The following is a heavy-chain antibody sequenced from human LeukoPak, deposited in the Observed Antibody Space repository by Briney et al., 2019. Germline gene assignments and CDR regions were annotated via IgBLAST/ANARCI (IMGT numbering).Heavy chain of an antibody. J-gene: IGHJ4*02. D-gene: IGHD3-3*01. CDR2: IYYSGST. CDR1: GGSISSSSYY. Sequence: SETLSLTCTVSGGSISSSSYYWGWIRQPPGKGLEWIGSIYYSGSTYYSPSLKSRVTISVDTSKNQFSLKLSSVTAADTAVYYCARMYYDFWSGYFRYQGSYFDYWGQGTLVTVSS. CDR3: ARMYYDFWSGYFRYQGSYFDY. V-gene: IGHV4-39*07.